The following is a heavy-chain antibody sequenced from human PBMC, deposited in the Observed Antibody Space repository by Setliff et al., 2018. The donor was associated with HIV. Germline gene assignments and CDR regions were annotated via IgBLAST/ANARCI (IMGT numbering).Heavy chain of an antibody. J-gene: IGHJ4*02. Sequence: SETLSLTCTVSGGSISSGTYHWSWIRQPAGKGLEWIGHMYTSGSTKYNPSLKSRVTISVDTSKNQFSLTLNSVTAADTAVYYCARGPAGRLVFLSYWGQGTLVTVSS. D-gene: IGHD6-6*01. CDR1: GGSISSGTYH. V-gene: IGHV4-61*09. CDR2: MYTSGST. CDR3: ARGPAGRLVFLSY.